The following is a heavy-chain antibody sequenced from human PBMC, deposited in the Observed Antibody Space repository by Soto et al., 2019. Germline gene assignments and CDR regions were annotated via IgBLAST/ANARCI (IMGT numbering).Heavy chain of an antibody. CDR3: AKGRGGSGSLTPRVDF. J-gene: IGHJ4*02. V-gene: IGHV3-23*01. D-gene: IGHD3-10*01. CDR2: ISGGGDTT. Sequence: EVPLLESGGGLVQPGGSLRLSCAASGFTFNNYAMPWVRQAPGKGLEWVSAISGGGDTTSYADSVKGRFTVSRDGSKNTLYLQMSSLRAEDTALYYCAKGRGGSGSLTPRVDFWGQGTLVTVSS. CDR1: GFTFNNYA.